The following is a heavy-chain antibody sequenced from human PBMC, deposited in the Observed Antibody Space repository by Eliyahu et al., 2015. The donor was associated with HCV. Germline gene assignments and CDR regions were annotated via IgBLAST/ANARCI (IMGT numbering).Heavy chain of an antibody. CDR1: XFXFSRDA. Sequence: EVQLLESGGGLVQPGGSLRXSCXASXFXFSRDAMSXVRQAPGKGLECVSAISGTSGSTYYADSVKGRFTISRDNSKKTLYLQMNSLRAEDTAVYYCAGLVTAVGRISWFDPWGQGTLVTVSS. CDR2: ISGTSGST. D-gene: IGHD6-13*01. CDR3: AGLVTAVGRISWFDP. V-gene: IGHV3-23*01. J-gene: IGHJ5*02.